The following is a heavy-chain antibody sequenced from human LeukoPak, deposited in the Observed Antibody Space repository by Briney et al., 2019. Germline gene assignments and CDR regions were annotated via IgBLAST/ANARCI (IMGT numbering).Heavy chain of an antibody. J-gene: IGHJ4*02. CDR2: IYYSGST. CDR3: ARGSTVTTPFDY. V-gene: IGHV4-59*01. D-gene: IGHD4-17*01. Sequence: SETLSLTCTVSGGSISSYYWSWIRQPPGKRLEWIGYIYYSGSTNYNPSLKSRVTISVDTSKNQFSLKLSSVTAADTAVYYCARGSTVTTPFDYWGQGTLVTVSS. CDR1: GGSISSYY.